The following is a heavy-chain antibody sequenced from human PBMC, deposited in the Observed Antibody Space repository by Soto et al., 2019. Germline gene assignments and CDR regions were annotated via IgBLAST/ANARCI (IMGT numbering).Heavy chain of an antibody. Sequence: EVQLVESGGGLVQPGGSLRLSCVASGFTFNYYWMHWVRQAPGKGLMWVSRLQTAGSHPDYADSVKGRFTISRDNAKNTLYLQMNKLRAEDTAVYYCARGGAPDYWGQGTLVTVSS. J-gene: IGHJ4*02. V-gene: IGHV3-74*01. CDR3: ARGGAPDY. CDR1: GFTFNYYW. CDR2: LQTAGSHP.